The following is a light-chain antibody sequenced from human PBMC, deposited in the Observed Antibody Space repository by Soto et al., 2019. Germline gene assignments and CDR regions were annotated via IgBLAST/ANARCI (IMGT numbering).Light chain of an antibody. CDR3: QQYNNWPLG. Sequence: ERVMTQSPATLSVSPGERATLSCRASQSVNSNLAWYQQKPGQAPRLLIYDASTRATGIPARFSGSGSGTEFTLTISSLQSEDFATYYCQQYNNWPLGFGGGTKVEIK. CDR1: QSVNSN. J-gene: IGKJ4*01. V-gene: IGKV3-15*01. CDR2: DAS.